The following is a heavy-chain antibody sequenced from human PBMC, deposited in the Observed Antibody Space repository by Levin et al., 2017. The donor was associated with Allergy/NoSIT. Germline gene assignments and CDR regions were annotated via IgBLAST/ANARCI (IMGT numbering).Heavy chain of an antibody. J-gene: IGHJ4*02. Sequence: SSETLSLTCAVYGGSFSGYYWSWIRQPPGKGLEWIGEINHSGSTNYNPSLKSRVTISVDTSKNQFSLKLSSVTAADTAVYYCARYQAWYSSGWYKLGGYGFDYWGQGTLVTVSS. V-gene: IGHV4-34*01. CDR3: ARYQAWYSSGWYKLGGYGFDY. CDR1: GGSFSGYY. D-gene: IGHD6-19*01. CDR2: INHSGST.